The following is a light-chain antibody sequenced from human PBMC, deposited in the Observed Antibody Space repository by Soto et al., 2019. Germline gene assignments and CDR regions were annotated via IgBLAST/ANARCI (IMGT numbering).Light chain of an antibody. CDR1: QSVSRNY. J-gene: IGKJ1*01. CDR2: GAS. Sequence: EIVLTQSPGTLSLSPGERATLSCRTSQSVSRNYLAWYQQKPGQAPRLFIYGASSRAAGIPDRFSGFGSGTDFTLTISRLEPDDFAVYYCQQYDSSPWTFGQGTKVEAK. V-gene: IGKV3-20*01. CDR3: QQYDSSPWT.